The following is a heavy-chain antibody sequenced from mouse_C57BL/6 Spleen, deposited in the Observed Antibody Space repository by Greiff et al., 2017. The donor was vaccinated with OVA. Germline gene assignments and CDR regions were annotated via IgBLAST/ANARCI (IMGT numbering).Heavy chain of an antibody. D-gene: IGHD1-1*01. CDR3: ARHYYGSSYGFAY. Sequence: QVQLQQSGAELARPGASVKLSCKASGYTFTSSGISWVKQRTGQGLEWIGEIYPRSGNTYYNEKFKGKATLTADKSSSTAYMELRSLTSEDSAVYFCARHYYGSSYGFAYWGQGTLVTVSA. J-gene: IGHJ3*01. V-gene: IGHV1-81*01. CDR2: IYPRSGNT. CDR1: GYTFTSSG.